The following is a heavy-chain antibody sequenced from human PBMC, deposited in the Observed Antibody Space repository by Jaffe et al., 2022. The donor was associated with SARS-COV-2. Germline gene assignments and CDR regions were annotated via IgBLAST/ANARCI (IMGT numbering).Heavy chain of an antibody. V-gene: IGHV4-59*01. CDR3: AKYDNSGFDY. CDR1: GDSISGFY. J-gene: IGHJ4*02. Sequence: QVQLQESGPGQVKPSETLSLTCTVSGDSISGFYWSWIRQPPGKGLEWIGYIHSRGTTRYNPSVESRVTILLDTSKKQISLKLASVTAADTAVYYCAKYDNSGFDYWGQGTHVTVSS. D-gene: IGHD3-22*01. CDR2: IHSRGTT.